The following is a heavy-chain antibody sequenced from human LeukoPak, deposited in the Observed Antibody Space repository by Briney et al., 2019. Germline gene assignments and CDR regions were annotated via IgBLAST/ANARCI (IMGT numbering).Heavy chain of an antibody. J-gene: IGHJ4*02. CDR1: GFTFSDYN. Sequence: GGSLRLSCAASGFTFSDYNMNWVRQAPGKGLEWISYISDSGSSTYYADSVRGRFTISRDNAKKSLYLQMNSLRAEDTAVYYCAKEKGYYGSGSYYNADFDYWGQGTLVTVSS. V-gene: IGHV3-48*01. CDR2: ISDSGSST. D-gene: IGHD3-10*01. CDR3: AKEKGYYGSGSYYNADFDY.